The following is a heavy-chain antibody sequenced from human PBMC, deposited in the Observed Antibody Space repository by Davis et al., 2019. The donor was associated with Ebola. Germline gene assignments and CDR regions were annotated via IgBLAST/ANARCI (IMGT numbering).Heavy chain of an antibody. CDR2: IYYGGTT. CDR3: ARTPQYTSYGSYFDY. Sequence: SETLSLTCAVYGWSFSSYYWSWIRQPPGKGLEWIGNIYYGGTTNYNPSLKSRVTISGDTSKNQFSLNVNSVTAADTAMYYCARTPQYTSYGSYFDYWGQGALVTVSS. D-gene: IGHD2-2*01. J-gene: IGHJ4*02. CDR1: GWSFSSYY. V-gene: IGHV4-59*01.